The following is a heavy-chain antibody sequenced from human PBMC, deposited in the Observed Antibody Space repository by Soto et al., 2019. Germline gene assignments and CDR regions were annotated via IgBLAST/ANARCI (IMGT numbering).Heavy chain of an antibody. Sequence: QLQLQESGSGLVKPSQTLSLTCAVSGGSISSGGYSWSWIRQPPGKGLEWIGYIYHSGSTYYNPSRQSRATISVVRSKTQFSPKLSSVTAADTAVYYCAAGGGLPRYYWGQGTLVTVSS. CDR3: AAGGGLPRYY. V-gene: IGHV4-30-2*01. D-gene: IGHD5-12*01. CDR2: IYHSGST. CDR1: GGSISSGGYS. J-gene: IGHJ4*02.